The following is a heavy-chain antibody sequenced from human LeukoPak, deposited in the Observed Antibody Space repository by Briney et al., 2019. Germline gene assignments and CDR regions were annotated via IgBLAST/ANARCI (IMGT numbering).Heavy chain of an antibody. J-gene: IGHJ4*02. CDR2: ITGDAGTT. CDR3: VKHYDSRGSIYDY. Sequence: GGSLRLSCAASAFTFSSHHMAWVRQAPGRALEWVSVITGDAGTTVYADSVRGRFTISRDNSKNTLYLQMNSLRAEDTAIYYCVKHYDSRGSIYDYWGQGTLVSVSS. V-gene: IGHV3-23*01. D-gene: IGHD3-22*01. CDR1: AFTFSSHH.